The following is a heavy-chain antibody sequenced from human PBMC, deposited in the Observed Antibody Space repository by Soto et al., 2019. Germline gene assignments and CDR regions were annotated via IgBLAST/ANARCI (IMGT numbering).Heavy chain of an antibody. D-gene: IGHD5-12*01. J-gene: IGHJ6*03. CDR2: MNPNSGNT. CDR3: VRDDQRAEERGYDWGTLTATYYYYYYMDV. CDR1: GYTFTSYD. V-gene: IGHV1-8*01. Sequence: ASVKVSCKASGYTFTSYDINWVRQATGQGLEWMGWMNPNSGNTGYAQKFQGRVTMTRNTSISTAYMELSSLRSEDTAVYYCVRDDQRAEERGYDWGTLTATYYYYYYMDVWGKGTTVTVSS.